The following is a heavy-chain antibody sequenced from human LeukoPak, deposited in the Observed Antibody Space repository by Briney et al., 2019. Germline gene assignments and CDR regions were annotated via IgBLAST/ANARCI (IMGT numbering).Heavy chain of an antibody. V-gene: IGHV3-72*01. CDR1: GFTFSDHY. J-gene: IGHJ6*02. D-gene: IGHD3-3*01. CDR2: TRNKANSYTT. Sequence: PGGSLRLSCAASGFTFSDHYMDWVRQAPGKGLEWVGRTRNKANSYTTEYAASVKGRFTISRDDSKNSLYLQMNSLKTEDTAVYYCARGSQYYDFWSGYYRVYYYGMDVWGQGTTVTVSS. CDR3: ARGSQYYDFWSGYYRVYYYGMDV.